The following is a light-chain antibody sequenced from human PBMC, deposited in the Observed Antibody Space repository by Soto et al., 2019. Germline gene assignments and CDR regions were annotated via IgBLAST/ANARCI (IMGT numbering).Light chain of an antibody. CDR1: QTISSW. CDR2: KAS. Sequence: DIQMTQSPSTLSGSVGDRVTITCRASQTISSWLAWYQQKPGKAPKLLIYKASTLKSGVPSRFSGSGSGTEFTLTISSLQPDDFVTYYCQHYNSDSEAFGQGSKVDIX. J-gene: IGKJ1*01. CDR3: QHYNSDSEA. V-gene: IGKV1-5*03.